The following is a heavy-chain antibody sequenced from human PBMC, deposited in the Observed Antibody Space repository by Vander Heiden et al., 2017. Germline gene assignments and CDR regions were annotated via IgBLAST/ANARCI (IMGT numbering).Heavy chain of an antibody. J-gene: IGHJ4*02. V-gene: IGHV4-34*01. D-gene: IGHD5-12*01. Sequence: QVQLQQWVAGLLKPSETLSLTCAVYGGSFSGYSWSWIRQPPGKGLEGIGEINHSGSTNYNPSLKSRVTISVDTSKNQFSLKLSSVTAADTAVYYCVREERDGYNYYYFHYWGQGTLVTVSS. CDR3: VREERDGYNYYYFHY. CDR2: INHSGST. CDR1: GGSFSGYS.